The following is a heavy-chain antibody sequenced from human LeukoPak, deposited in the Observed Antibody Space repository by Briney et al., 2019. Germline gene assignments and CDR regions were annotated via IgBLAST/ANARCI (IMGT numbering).Heavy chain of an antibody. CDR3: AREGGDMDGSGYKFDY. Sequence: SGGSLRLSCAASGFTFSSYAMHWVRQAPGKGLEWVAVISYDGSNKYYADSVKGRFTISRDNSKNTLYLQMNSLRAEDTAVYYCAREGGDMDGSGYKFDYWGQGTLVTVSS. J-gene: IGHJ4*02. D-gene: IGHD3-22*01. V-gene: IGHV3-30-3*01. CDR1: GFTFSSYA. CDR2: ISYDGSNK.